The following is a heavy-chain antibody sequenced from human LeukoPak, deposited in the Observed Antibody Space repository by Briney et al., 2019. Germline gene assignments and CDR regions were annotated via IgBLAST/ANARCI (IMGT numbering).Heavy chain of an antibody. J-gene: IGHJ6*02. V-gene: IGHV1-69*04. CDR2: IIPILGIA. CDR1: GGTFSSYA. D-gene: IGHD7-27*01. CDR3: ARGPGADYYYGMDV. Sequence: ASVKVSCKASGGTFSSYAISWVRQAPGQGLEWMGRIIPILGIANYAQKFQGRVTITADKSTSTAYMELSSLRSEDTAVYYCARGPGADYYYGMDVWGQGTTVTVSS.